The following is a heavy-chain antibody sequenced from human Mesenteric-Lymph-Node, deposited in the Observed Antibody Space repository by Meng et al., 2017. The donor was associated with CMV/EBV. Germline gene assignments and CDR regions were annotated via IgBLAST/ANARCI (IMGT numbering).Heavy chain of an antibody. J-gene: IGHJ4*02. D-gene: IGHD6-6*01. CDR2: IYHSGRT. CDR3: GRVEQLVSDY. Sequence: ESLKISCTVSGYSISSGFYWVWIRQPPGKGLEWIGSIYHSGRTYYNPSLKSRVTMSVDTSKNHFSLRLKSVTAADTAIYFCGRVEQLVSDYWGQGTLVTVSS. V-gene: IGHV4-38-2*02. CDR1: GYSISSGFY.